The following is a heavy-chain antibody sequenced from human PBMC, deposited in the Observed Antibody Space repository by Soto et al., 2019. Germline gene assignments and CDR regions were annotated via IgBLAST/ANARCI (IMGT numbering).Heavy chain of an antibody. V-gene: IGHV4-34*01. CDR3: ARDTPYCTNGVCYTYYYYGMDV. Sequence: SETLSLTCAVYGGSLSGYYWSWIRQPPGKGLEWIGEINHSGSTNYNPSLKSRVTISVDTSKNQFSLKLSSVTAADTAVYYCARDTPYCTNGVCYTYYYYGMDVWGQGTTVTVSS. J-gene: IGHJ6*02. D-gene: IGHD2-8*01. CDR1: GGSLSGYY. CDR2: INHSGST.